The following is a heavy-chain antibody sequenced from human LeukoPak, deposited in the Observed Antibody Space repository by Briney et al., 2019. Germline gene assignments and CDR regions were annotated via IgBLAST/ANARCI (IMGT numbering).Heavy chain of an antibody. D-gene: IGHD3-10*01. J-gene: IGHJ4*02. CDR3: AKDRGLLWFGELFDY. V-gene: IGHV3-33*06. Sequence: PGRSLRLSCAASGFTFSSYGMHWVRQAPGKGLEWVAVIWYDGSNKYYADSVKGRFTISRDNSKHTLYLQMNSLRAEDTAVYYCAKDRGLLWFGELFDYWGQGTLVTVSS. CDR2: IWYDGSNK. CDR1: GFTFSSYG.